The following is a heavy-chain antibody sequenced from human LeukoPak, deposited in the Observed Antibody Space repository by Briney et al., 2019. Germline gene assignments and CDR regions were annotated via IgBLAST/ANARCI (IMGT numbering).Heavy chain of an antibody. J-gene: IGHJ4*02. CDR2: IRSETVGGTT. D-gene: IGHD2-8*01. Sequence: PGGSLRLSCAASGFTFTDAWMSWVRQAPGKGLEWVGRIRSETVGGTTDYAAPVKGRFTISRDDSKNTVYLQMNSLKTDVTAVYYYTTDRHLTDMLNGLPGLDYWGQGTLVTVSS. CDR1: GFTFTDAW. CDR3: TTDRHLTDMLNGLPGLDY. V-gene: IGHV3-15*05.